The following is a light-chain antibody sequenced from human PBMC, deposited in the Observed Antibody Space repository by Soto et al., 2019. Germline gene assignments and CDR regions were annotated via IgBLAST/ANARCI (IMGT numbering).Light chain of an antibody. J-gene: IGLJ2*01. CDR3: SSFTGSSTLVV. V-gene: IGLV2-14*01. Sequence: QSALTQPASVSGSPGQSITISCAGTSSDVGGYNYVSWYQQHPGKAPKLMIYDVINRPSGVSNRFSGSKSGNTASLTISGLQAEDEADYYCSSFTGSSTLVVFGGGTKLTVL. CDR2: DVI. CDR1: SSDVGGYNY.